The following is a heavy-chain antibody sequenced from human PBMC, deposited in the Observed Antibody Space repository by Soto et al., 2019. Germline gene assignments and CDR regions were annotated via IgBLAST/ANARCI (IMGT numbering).Heavy chain of an antibody. V-gene: IGHV3-11*01. CDR3: VRCFLGVGDAFDI. CDR2: ISNRGTTV. CDR1: GFTFSDFY. Sequence: AGSLRLSCAASGFTFSDFYMVWVRQAPGKGLEWISYISNRGTTVYYADSVKGRFTISRDNAKKSLYLQMNSLRVDDTVLYYCVRCFLGVGDAFDIWGQGTTVTVSS. J-gene: IGHJ3*02. D-gene: IGHD2-8*01.